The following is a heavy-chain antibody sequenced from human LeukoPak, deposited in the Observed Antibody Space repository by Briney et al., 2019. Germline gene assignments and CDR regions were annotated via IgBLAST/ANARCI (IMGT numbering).Heavy chain of an antibody. V-gene: IGHV4-34*01. D-gene: IGHD2-15*01. J-gene: IGHJ4*02. Sequence: PSETLSLTCAVYGGSFSGYYWSWIRQPPGKGLEWIGEINHSGSTNYNPSLKSRVTISVDTSKNQFSLKLSSVTAADTVVYYCARVLGYCSGGSCYFDYWGQGTLVTVSS. CDR2: INHSGST. CDR3: ARVLGYCSGGSCYFDY. CDR1: GGSFSGYY.